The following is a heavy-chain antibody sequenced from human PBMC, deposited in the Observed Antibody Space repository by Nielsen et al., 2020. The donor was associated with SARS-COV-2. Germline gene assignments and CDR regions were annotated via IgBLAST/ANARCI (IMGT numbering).Heavy chain of an antibody. CDR1: GGSISSYY. Sequence: SETLSLTCTVSGGSISSYYWSWIRQPPGKGLEWIGYIYYSGSTNYNPSLKSRVTISVDTSKNQFSLKLSSVTAADTAVYYCAGFCSSTSCKTDYWGQGTLVTVSS. V-gene: IGHV4-59*12. CDR3: AGFCSSTSCKTDY. CDR2: IYYSGST. D-gene: IGHD2-2*01. J-gene: IGHJ4*02.